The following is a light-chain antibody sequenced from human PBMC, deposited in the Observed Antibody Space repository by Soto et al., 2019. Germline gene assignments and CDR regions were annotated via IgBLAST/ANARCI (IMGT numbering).Light chain of an antibody. CDR3: QQYNNWPFS. J-gene: IGKJ5*01. CDR1: QSVTSNY. CDR2: GAS. Sequence: SVLTQSPGTLSLSPGEIATLSCRASQSVTSNYLAWYQQRPGQAPRLLIYGASSRATGIPDRFSGTGSETDFTLTISGLQSDDSAVYFCQQYNNWPFSFGQGTRLEIK. V-gene: IGKV3-20*01.